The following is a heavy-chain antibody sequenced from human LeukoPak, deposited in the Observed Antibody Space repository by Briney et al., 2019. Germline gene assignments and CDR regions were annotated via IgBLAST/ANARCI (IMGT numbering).Heavy chain of an antibody. D-gene: IGHD6-19*01. CDR1: GGSISDYY. CDR3: ARVAGSYYYIDV. J-gene: IGHJ6*03. V-gene: IGHV4-4*07. CDR2: IYSNGGT. Sequence: SETLSLTCTVSGGSISDYYWTWIRQPAGKGLEWIGRIYSNGGTNYNPSLRSRVTMSVDTSKNQFSLKMTSVTAADTAVYYCARVAGSYYYIDVWGKGTTVTISS.